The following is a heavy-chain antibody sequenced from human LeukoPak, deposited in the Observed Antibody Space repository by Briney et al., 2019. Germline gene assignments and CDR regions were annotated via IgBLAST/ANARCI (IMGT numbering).Heavy chain of an antibody. Sequence: PGGSLRLSCAASGFTFSSYEMNWVRQAPGKGLEWVSYISSSGSTIYYAGSVKGRFTISRDNAKNSLHLQMNSLRAEDTAVYYCARDPPNYDILTGYYKNYFDYWGQGTLVAVSS. CDR2: ISSSGSTI. V-gene: IGHV3-48*03. CDR1: GFTFSSYE. CDR3: ARDPPNYDILTGYYKNYFDY. D-gene: IGHD3-9*01. J-gene: IGHJ4*02.